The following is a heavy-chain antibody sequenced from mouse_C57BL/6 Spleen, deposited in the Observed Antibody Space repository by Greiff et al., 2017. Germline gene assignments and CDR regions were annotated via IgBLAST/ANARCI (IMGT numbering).Heavy chain of an antibody. Sequence: QVQLQQSGAELVKPGASVKMSCKASGYTFTSYWITWVKQRPGQGLEWIGDIYPGSGSTNYNEKFKSKATLTVDKPSSTAYMQLSSLTSEDSAVYYCARSGVLRSFAYWGQGTLVTVSA. CDR2: IYPGSGST. D-gene: IGHD1-1*01. CDR1: GYTFTSYW. V-gene: IGHV1-55*01. CDR3: ARSGVLRSFAY. J-gene: IGHJ3*01.